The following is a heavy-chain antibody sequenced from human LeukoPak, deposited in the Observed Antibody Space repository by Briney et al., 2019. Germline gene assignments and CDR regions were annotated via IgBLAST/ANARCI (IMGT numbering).Heavy chain of an antibody. J-gene: IGHJ5*02. V-gene: IGHV3-30-3*01. CDR2: ISYDGSNK. Sequence: GGSLRLSCAASGFTFSSYAMHWVRQAPGKGLEWVAVISYDGSNKYYADSVKGRFTISRDNSKNTLYLQMNSLRAEDTAVYYCARGHIVVVRTFWFDPWGQGILVTVSS. CDR1: GFTFSSYA. CDR3: ARGHIVVVRTFWFDP. D-gene: IGHD2-2*01.